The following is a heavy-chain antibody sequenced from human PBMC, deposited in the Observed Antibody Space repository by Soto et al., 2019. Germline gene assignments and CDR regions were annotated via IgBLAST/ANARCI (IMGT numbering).Heavy chain of an antibody. CDR3: ARDINDFWSGYLY. CDR1: GFSFSSYA. CDR2: LWYDGSNQ. J-gene: IGHJ4*02. V-gene: IGHV3-33*01. Sequence: GSLRLSCAASGFSFSSYAMHWVRQAPGKGLEWVAALWYDGSNQNYAESVKGRFTISRDNSKSTVYLQMNSLKAEDTAVYYCARDINDFWSGYLYWGQGTLVTVSS. D-gene: IGHD3-3*01.